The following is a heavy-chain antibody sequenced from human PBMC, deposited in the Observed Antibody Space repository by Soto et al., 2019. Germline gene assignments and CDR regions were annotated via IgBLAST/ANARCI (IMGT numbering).Heavy chain of an antibody. CDR1: GGSISSYY. V-gene: IGHV4-59*01. CDR3: AVSYCSSTSCYTPDAFDI. Sequence: SETLSLTCTVSGGSISSYYWSWIRQPPGKGLEWIGYIYYSGSTNYNPSLKSRVTISVDTSKNQFSLKLSSVTAADTAVYYCAVSYCSSTSCYTPDAFDIWGQGTMVTVS. D-gene: IGHD2-2*02. J-gene: IGHJ3*02. CDR2: IYYSGST.